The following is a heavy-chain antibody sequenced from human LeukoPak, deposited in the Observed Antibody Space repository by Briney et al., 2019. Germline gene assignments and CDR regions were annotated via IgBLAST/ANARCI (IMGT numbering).Heavy chain of an antibody. CDR1: GGSISSYY. CDR3: ARAGGWARGDYKPDAFDI. V-gene: IGHV4-59*08. D-gene: IGHD6-19*01. Sequence: SETLSLTCTVSGGSISSYYWSWIRQPPGKGLEWIGYIYYSGSTNYNPSLKSRVTISVDTSKNQFSLKLSSVTAADTAVYYCARAGGWARGDYKPDAFDIWGQGTMVTVSS. CDR2: IYYSGST. J-gene: IGHJ3*02.